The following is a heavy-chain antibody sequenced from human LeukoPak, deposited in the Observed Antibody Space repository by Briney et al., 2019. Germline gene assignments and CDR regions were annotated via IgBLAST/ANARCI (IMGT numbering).Heavy chain of an antibody. V-gene: IGHV3-48*01. J-gene: IGHJ3*02. CDR2: ISSSSSTI. D-gene: IGHD2-2*01. Sequence: PGGSLRLSCAASGFTFSSYSMNWVRQAPGKGLEWVSYISSSSSTIYYADSVKGRFTISRDNAKNSLYLQMNSLRAEDTAVYYCAHIVVVPAAIRDAFDIWDQGTMVTVSS. CDR1: GFTFSSYS. CDR3: AHIVVVPAAIRDAFDI.